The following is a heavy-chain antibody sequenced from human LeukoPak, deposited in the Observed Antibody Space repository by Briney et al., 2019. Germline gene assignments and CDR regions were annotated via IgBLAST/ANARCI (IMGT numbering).Heavy chain of an antibody. CDR2: IYHSGST. Sequence: SGTLSLTCAVSGGSISSSNWWSWVRQPPGKGLEWIGEIYHSGSTNYNLSLKSRVTISVDKSKNQFSLKLSSVTAADTAVYYCARVEDTAMDYFDYWGQGTLVTVSS. D-gene: IGHD5-18*01. CDR3: ARVEDTAMDYFDY. CDR1: GGSISSSNW. J-gene: IGHJ4*02. V-gene: IGHV4-4*02.